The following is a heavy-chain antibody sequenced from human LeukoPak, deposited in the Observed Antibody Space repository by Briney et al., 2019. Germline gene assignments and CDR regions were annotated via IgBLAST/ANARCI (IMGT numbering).Heavy chain of an antibody. Sequence: GGSLRLSCAASGFTFSSYGMSWVRQAPGKGLEWVSGISGSGGRTYYSDSVKGRFTISRDNAKNSLYLQMNSLRAEDTALYYCARVRVVWDLDDAFDIWGQGTMVTVSS. J-gene: IGHJ3*02. V-gene: IGHV3-23*01. CDR1: GFTFSSYG. D-gene: IGHD1-26*01. CDR3: ARVRVVWDLDDAFDI. CDR2: ISGSGGRT.